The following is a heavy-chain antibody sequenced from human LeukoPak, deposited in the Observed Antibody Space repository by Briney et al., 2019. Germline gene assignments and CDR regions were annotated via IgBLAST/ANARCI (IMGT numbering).Heavy chain of an antibody. CDR1: GFTFDDCA. D-gene: IGHD3-22*01. J-gene: IGHJ4*02. CDR2: ISGDGGST. Sequence: GGSLRLSCAASGFTFDDCAMHWARQAPGKGLEWVSLISGDGGSTYYADSVKGRFTISRDNSKNSLYLQMNSLRTEDTALYYCAKDGWYYDSSGYYGIDYWGQGTLVTVSS. V-gene: IGHV3-43*02. CDR3: AKDGWYYDSSGYYGIDY.